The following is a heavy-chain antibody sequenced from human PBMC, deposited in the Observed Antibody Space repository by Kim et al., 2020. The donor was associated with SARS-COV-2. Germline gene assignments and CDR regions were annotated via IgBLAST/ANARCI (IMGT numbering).Heavy chain of an antibody. V-gene: IGHV3-15*01. Sequence: GGSLRLSCAASGFTFSNAWMSWVRQAPGKGLEWVGRIKSKTAGGTTDYAAPVKGRFTISRDDSKNTLYLQMNSLKTEDTAVYYCTTDGPMVRGLEDWFDPWGQVTLVPVSS. J-gene: IGHJ5*02. D-gene: IGHD3-10*01. CDR3: TTDGPMVRGLEDWFDP. CDR2: IKSKTAGGTT. CDR1: GFTFSNAW.